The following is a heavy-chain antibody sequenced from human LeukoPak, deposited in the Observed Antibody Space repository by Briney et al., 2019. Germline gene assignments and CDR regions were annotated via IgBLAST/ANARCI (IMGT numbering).Heavy chain of an antibody. CDR3: ATHPAYCSGRSCSGNWFDP. Sequence: GESLRISCKGSGYSFTSYWISWVRQMPGKGLEWMGRIDPSDSYTNYSPSFQRHVTISTYKSISTAYLQWSSLKASDTAMYYCATHPAYCSGRSCSGNWFDPWGQGTLVTVSS. CDR1: GYSFTSYW. D-gene: IGHD2-15*01. CDR2: IDPSDSYT. V-gene: IGHV5-10-1*01. J-gene: IGHJ5*02.